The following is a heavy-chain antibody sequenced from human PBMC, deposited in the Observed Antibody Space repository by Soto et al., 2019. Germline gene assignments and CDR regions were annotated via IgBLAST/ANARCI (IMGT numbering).Heavy chain of an antibody. CDR1: GLTFSNYA. Sequence: GGSLRLSCAASGLTFSNYAMNWVRQAPVKGLEWVSVISGSGDSTYHADSVKGRFTISRDNSKNTLYLQMNSLRAEDTAVYYCARRGSGSYYDYWGQGTLVTVSS. CDR3: ARRGSGSYYDY. D-gene: IGHD1-26*01. J-gene: IGHJ4*02. CDR2: ISGSGDST. V-gene: IGHV3-23*01.